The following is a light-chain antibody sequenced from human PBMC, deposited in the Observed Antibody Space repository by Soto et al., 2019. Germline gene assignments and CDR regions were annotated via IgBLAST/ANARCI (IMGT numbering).Light chain of an antibody. CDR2: RAS. V-gene: IGKV3-20*01. Sequence: IALTQSPGTLSLSQGESATLPCSPSHNVTSTYLPWYQKKPGQSPRLLIYRASSRATGIAARFSGSGGGTEFTLTISSLQAEDFAAYYCQHYGSTLTTFGQGT. CDR3: QHYGSTLTT. CDR1: HNVTSTY. J-gene: IGKJ5*01.